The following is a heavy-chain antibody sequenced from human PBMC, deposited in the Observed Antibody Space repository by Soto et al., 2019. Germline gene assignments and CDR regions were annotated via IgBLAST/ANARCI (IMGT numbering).Heavy chain of an antibody. Sequence: QVQLVQSGAEVKKPGASVKVSCKASGYTFTSYAMHWVRKAPGQRLEWMGWINAGNGNTKYSQKFQGRVTITRDTSASTAYMELSSLRSADTAVYFWGRGHGGPDGPGDYWGQGTLVTVSS. D-gene: IGHD4-17*01. CDR3: GRGHGGPDGPGDY. V-gene: IGHV1-3*01. CDR2: INAGNGNT. CDR1: GYTFTSYA. J-gene: IGHJ4*02.